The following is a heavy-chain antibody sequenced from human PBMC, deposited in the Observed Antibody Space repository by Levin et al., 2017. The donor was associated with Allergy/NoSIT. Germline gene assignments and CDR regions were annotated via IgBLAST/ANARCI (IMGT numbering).Heavy chain of an antibody. J-gene: IGHJ4*02. V-gene: IGHV3-23*01. D-gene: IGHD6-19*01. Sequence: GESLKISCAASGFTFSSYAMSWVRQAPGKGLEWVSAISGSGGSTYYADSVKGRFTISRDNSKNTLYLQMNSLRAEDTAVYYCAKERGSSGWYESYFDYWGQGTLVTVSS. CDR2: ISGSGGST. CDR3: AKERGSSGWYESYFDY. CDR1: GFTFSSYA.